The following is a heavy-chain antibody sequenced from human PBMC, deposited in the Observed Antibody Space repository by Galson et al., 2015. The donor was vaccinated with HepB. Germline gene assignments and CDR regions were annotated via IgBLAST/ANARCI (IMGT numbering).Heavy chain of an antibody. CDR2: ISSSSSTI. V-gene: IGHV3-48*02. J-gene: IGHJ4*02. CDR1: GFTFSSYS. Sequence: SLRLSCAASGFTFSSYSMNWVRQAPGKGLEWVSYISSSSSTIYYADSVKGRFTISRDNAKNSLYLQMNSLRDEDTAVYYCARGGDYYGSGSYFYFDYWGQGTLVTVPS. CDR3: ARGGDYYGSGSYFYFDY. D-gene: IGHD3-10*01.